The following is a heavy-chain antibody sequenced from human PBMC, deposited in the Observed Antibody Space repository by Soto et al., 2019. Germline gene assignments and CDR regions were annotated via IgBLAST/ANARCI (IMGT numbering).Heavy chain of an antibody. J-gene: IGHJ3*02. CDR3: ARVRLIAVAEAFDI. D-gene: IGHD6-19*01. CDR1: GGTFSSYA. V-gene: IGHV1-69*13. CDR2: NFPTFGIA. Sequence: ASVKVSCKASGGTFSSYAISWVRQAPGQRLEWVGGNFPTFGIANNAQKFQGRLTITAEESTSTAYMEPRSLRSEDTAVYYCARVRLIAVAEAFDIWGHGKMVTVSS.